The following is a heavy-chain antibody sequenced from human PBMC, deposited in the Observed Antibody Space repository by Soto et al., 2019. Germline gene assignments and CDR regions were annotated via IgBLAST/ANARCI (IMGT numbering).Heavy chain of an antibody. D-gene: IGHD1-26*01. J-gene: IGHJ4*02. V-gene: IGHV3-48*02. Sequence: DVQLVESGGGLVQPGGSLRLSCAASGFTLSAYSMNWVRQAPGKGLEWVSYISHTGGTTYHADSVKGRFTISRDDAKNSLYLQMSSLTDEDTAVYYCARCGTPVWKDYFDYWGQGTPVTVSS. CDR2: ISHTGGTT. CDR1: GFTLSAYS. CDR3: ARCGTPVWKDYFDY.